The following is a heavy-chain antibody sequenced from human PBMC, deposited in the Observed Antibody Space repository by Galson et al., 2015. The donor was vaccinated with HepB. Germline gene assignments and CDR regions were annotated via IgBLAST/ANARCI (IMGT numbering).Heavy chain of an antibody. CDR1: GYTFPNYY. CDR2: INPSGSDT. Sequence: SVKVSCKASGYTFPNYYIHWVRQAPGQGLQWMGVINPSGSDTNYAQQFQGRVTMTRDTSTNTVYLELSSLKSEDTAVYYCARVLFGVAVPYYFDSWGQGTLVAVSS. J-gene: IGHJ4*02. CDR3: ARVLFGVAVPYYFDS. D-gene: IGHD3-3*01. V-gene: IGHV1-46*01.